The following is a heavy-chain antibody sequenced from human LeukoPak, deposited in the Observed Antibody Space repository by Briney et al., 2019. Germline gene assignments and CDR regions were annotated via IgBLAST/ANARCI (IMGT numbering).Heavy chain of an antibody. Sequence: GGSLRLSCAASGFTFSSHGINWVRQAPGKGLEWVSSISSSSSYIYYADSVKGRFTISRDNAKNSLYLQMNSLRAEDTAVYYCARGPTVIDYWGQGTLVSVSS. V-gene: IGHV3-21*01. CDR2: ISSSSSYI. CDR1: GFTFSSHG. CDR3: ARGPTVIDY. D-gene: IGHD4-11*01. J-gene: IGHJ4*02.